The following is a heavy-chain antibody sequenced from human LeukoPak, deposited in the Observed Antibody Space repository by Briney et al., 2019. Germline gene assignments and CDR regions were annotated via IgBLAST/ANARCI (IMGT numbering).Heavy chain of an antibody. V-gene: IGHV1-18*01. D-gene: IGHD6-13*01. CDR2: ISAYNGNT. Sequence: ASVEVSCKASGYTFTSYGISWVRQAPGQGLEWMGWISAYNGNTNYAQKLQGRVTMTTETSTSTAYMELRSLRSDDTAVYYCVRDPPQQLARLGFDYWGQGTLVTVSS. J-gene: IGHJ4*02. CDR1: GYTFTSYG. CDR3: VRDPPQQLARLGFDY.